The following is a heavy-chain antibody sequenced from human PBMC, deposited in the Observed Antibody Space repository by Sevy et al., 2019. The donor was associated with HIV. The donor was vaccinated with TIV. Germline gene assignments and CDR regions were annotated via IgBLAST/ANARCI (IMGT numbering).Heavy chain of an antibody. CDR1: GGTFSSYA. D-gene: IGHD3-22*01. CDR2: IIPIFGTA. V-gene: IGHV1-69*06. Sequence: ASVKVSCKASGGTFSSYAISWVRQAPGQGLEWMGGIIPIFGTANYAQKFQGRVTITADKSTSTAYMELSSLRSEDTAVYYCASGGSYYYVSSGRLDYWGQGTLVTVSS. J-gene: IGHJ4*02. CDR3: ASGGSYYYVSSGRLDY.